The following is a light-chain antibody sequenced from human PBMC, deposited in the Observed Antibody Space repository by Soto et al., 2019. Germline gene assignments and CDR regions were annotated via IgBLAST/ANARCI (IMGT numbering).Light chain of an antibody. CDR3: QSYDSSLSWV. CDR1: SSNIGAGYD. Sequence: QSVLTQPPSGSGAPGQRVTISCTGSSSNIGAGYDVHWYQQLPGTAPKLLIYGNSNRPSGVPDRFSGSKSGTSASLAITGLQAEDEADYYCQSYDSSLSWVFGTGTKLTLL. V-gene: IGLV1-40*01. J-gene: IGLJ1*01. CDR2: GNS.